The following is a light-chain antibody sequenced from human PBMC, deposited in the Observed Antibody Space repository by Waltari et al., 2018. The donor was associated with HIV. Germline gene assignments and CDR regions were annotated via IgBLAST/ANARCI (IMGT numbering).Light chain of an antibody. CDR2: EVS. J-gene: IGLJ1*01. V-gene: IGLV2-23*02. CDR3: CSYAGTHYV. Sequence: QSALTQPASVSGSPGQSITISCTGTSSDVGSYILLSWYQQHPGKAPKLIIYEVSERPSGVSNRFSGSKSGNTASLTISGLQSEDEADYYCCSYAGTHYVFGTGTKVTVL. CDR1: SSDVGSYIL.